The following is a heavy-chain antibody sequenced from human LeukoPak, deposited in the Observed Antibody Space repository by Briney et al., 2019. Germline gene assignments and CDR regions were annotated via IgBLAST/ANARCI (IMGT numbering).Heavy chain of an antibody. Sequence: GGSLRLSCAASGFTFDDHTMHWVRQAPGKGLEWVALISWDGGTTYFTDSVKGRFAISRDSSKNSLYLQMSSLRNEDTALYYCAKGPLYYYDGTGYSHWGQGTLVTVSS. J-gene: IGHJ4*02. D-gene: IGHD3-22*01. CDR1: GFTFDDHT. CDR3: AKGPLYYYDGTGYSH. V-gene: IGHV3-43*01. CDR2: ISWDGGTT.